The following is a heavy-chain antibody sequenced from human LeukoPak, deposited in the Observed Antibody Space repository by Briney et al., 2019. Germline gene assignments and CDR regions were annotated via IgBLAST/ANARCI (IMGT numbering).Heavy chain of an antibody. Sequence: SGESLQISCKGSGYSFTSYWIGWVRQLPGKGLEWMGIIYPGDSDTRYSPSFQGQVTISADKSISTAYLQWSSLKASDTAMYYCARREPGDYGSYYFDYWGQGTLVTVSS. J-gene: IGHJ4*02. CDR2: IYPGDSDT. D-gene: IGHD4-17*01. CDR3: ARREPGDYGSYYFDY. V-gene: IGHV5-51*01. CDR1: GYSFTSYW.